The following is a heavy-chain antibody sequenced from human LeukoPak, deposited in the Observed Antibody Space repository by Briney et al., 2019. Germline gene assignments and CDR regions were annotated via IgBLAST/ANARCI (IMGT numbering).Heavy chain of an antibody. V-gene: IGHV4-61*02. Sequence: SETLSLTCTVSGGSVTSGNYWNWIRQPAGKGLEWIGRIYTNGGASYNPSLKSRVTISIDASKNQFSLKLSSVTAADTAVYYCAGEPPGYWGQGILVTVSS. CDR3: AGEPPGY. CDR1: GGSVTSGNY. J-gene: IGHJ4*02. CDR2: IYTNGGA.